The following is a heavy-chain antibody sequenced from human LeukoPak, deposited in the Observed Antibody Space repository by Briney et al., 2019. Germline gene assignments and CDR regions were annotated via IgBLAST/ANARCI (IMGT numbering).Heavy chain of an antibody. J-gene: IGHJ4*02. Sequence: SETLSLTCTVSGGSISSSSYYWGWIRPPPGKGLEWIGSIYYSGSTYYNPSLKSRVTISVDTSKNQFSLKLSSVTAADTAVYYCARASSSWSPLDYWGQGTLVTVSS. D-gene: IGHD6-13*01. CDR1: GGSISSSSYY. V-gene: IGHV4-39*07. CDR3: ARASSSWSPLDY. CDR2: IYYSGST.